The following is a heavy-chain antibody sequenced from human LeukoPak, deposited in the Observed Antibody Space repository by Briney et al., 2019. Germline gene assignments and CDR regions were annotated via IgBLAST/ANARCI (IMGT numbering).Heavy chain of an antibody. CDR2: INPSGGST. CDR1: GYLFSSYY. V-gene: IGHV1-46*01. Sequence: GASVKVSCKASGYLFSSYYMHWVRQAPGQGLEWMGIINPSGGSTTYAQKFQGRVSMTRDTSTSTVYMELSSLRSEDTAVYYCARDGGSSSWYSAFDIWGQGTMVTVSS. J-gene: IGHJ3*02. D-gene: IGHD6-13*01. CDR3: ARDGGSSSWYSAFDI.